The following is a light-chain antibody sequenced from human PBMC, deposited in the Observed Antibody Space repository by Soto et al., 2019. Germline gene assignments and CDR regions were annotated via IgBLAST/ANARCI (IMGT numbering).Light chain of an antibody. Sequence: DIQMTQSPSSLSASVGDRVTITCRASQGIGNYLAWYQQRPGKVPKLLIYAASTLQSGVPSRFSGSGSGPDFTLTISSLQPEDVATYYCQKYDHAPLTLGGRTKVEIK. CDR3: QKYDHAPLT. CDR1: QGIGNY. V-gene: IGKV1-27*01. CDR2: AAS. J-gene: IGKJ4*01.